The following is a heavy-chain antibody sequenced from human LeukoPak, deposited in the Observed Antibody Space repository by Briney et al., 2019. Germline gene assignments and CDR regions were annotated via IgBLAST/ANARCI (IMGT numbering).Heavy chain of an antibody. CDR1: GVSISSSSYY. J-gene: IGHJ4*02. V-gene: IGHV4-39*07. D-gene: IGHD6-13*01. CDR2: IYYSGST. Sequence: PSETLSLTCTVSGVSISSSSYYWGWLRQPPGKGLEWIGSIYYSGSTYYNPSLKSRVTISVDTSKNQFSLKLSSVTAADTAVYYCARDSSSWYFDHWGQGTLVTVSS. CDR3: ARDSSSWYFDH.